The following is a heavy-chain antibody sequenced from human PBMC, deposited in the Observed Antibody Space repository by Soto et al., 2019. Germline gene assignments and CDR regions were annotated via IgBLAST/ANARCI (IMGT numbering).Heavy chain of an antibody. D-gene: IGHD2-2*01. V-gene: IGHV3-30-3*01. CDR2: ISYDGSNK. CDR1: GVTFSSYA. Sequence: QVQLVESGGGVVQPGRSLRLSCAASGVTFSSYAMHWVRQAPGQGLEWVAVISYDGSNKYYADSVKGRFTISRDNSKNTLYLQMNSLRAEDTAVYYCARDYIVVVPAAYNWFDPWGQGTLVTVCS. J-gene: IGHJ5*02. CDR3: ARDYIVVVPAAYNWFDP.